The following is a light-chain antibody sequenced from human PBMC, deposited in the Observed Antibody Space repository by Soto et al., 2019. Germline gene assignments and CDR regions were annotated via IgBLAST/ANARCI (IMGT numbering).Light chain of an antibody. CDR2: GNY. CDR3: AAWDDSLSGSFV. CDR1: SSNIGSNY. J-gene: IGLJ1*01. V-gene: IGLV1-47*02. Sequence: QSVLTQPPTASGTPGQRVTISCSGSSSNIGSNYVYWYQQLPGTAPKLLIYGNYQRPSGVPDRFSGSKSGTSATLAISGLRSEYEADYFCAAWDDSLSGSFVFATGTKVTVL.